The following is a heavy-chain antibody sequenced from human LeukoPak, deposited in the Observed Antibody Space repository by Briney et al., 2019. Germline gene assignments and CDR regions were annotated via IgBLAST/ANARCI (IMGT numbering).Heavy chain of an antibody. CDR2: ISYDGSNK. D-gene: IGHD6-13*01. J-gene: IGHJ5*02. V-gene: IGHV3-30*01. CDR3: ARDRKYSSSWYGEFDP. Sequence: GGSLRLSCAASGFIFSSYAMHWVRQAPGKGLEWVAVISYDGSNKYYADSVKGRFTISRDNSKNTLYLQMNSLRAEDTAVYYCARDRKYSSSWYGEFDPWGQGTLVTVSS. CDR1: GFIFSSYA.